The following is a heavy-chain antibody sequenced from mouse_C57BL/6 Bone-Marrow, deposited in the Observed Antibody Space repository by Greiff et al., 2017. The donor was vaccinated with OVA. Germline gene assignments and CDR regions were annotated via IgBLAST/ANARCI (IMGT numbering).Heavy chain of an antibody. V-gene: IGHV7-1*01. Sequence: EVKLVDSGGGLVQSGRSLRLSCATSGFTFSDFYMEWVRQAPGKGLEWIAASRNKANDYTTEYSASVKGRFIVSRDTSQSILYLQMKALTAEDTAIYYCARDAYNWYFDVWGTGTTVTVSA. CDR2: SRNKANDYTT. J-gene: IGHJ1*03. CDR3: ARDAYNWYFDV. CDR1: GFTFSDFY.